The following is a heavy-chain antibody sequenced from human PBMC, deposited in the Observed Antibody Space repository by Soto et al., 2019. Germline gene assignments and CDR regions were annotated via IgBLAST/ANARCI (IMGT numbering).Heavy chain of an antibody. V-gene: IGHV1-8*01. CDR2: MNPTSGNT. CDR1: GYTFTSYD. J-gene: IGHJ6*02. CDR3: AREISGSRMDV. D-gene: IGHD2-15*01. Sequence: QVQLVQSGAEVKKPGASVKVSCKASGYTFTSYDINWVRQDTGQGLEWMGWMNPTSGNTGYEQKFQGRVTMTRNTSISTAYMEMSSLRSTDTAVYDCAREISGSRMDVWGQGTTGTV.